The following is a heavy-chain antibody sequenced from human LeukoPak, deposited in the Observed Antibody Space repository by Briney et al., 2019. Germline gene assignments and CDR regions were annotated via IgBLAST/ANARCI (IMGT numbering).Heavy chain of an antibody. D-gene: IGHD3-10*01. V-gene: IGHV4-30-4*01. Sequence: SETLSLTCTVSLDSTTSNFWSWIRQPPGKGLEWIGFIYYRGTTYYNPSLKSRVSISIDTSRNQFSLKLNSVTAADTAVYYCARIEGNSGYGWSHFDYWGQGRLVTVSS. CDR3: ARIEGNSGYGWSHFDY. J-gene: IGHJ4*02. CDR2: IYYRGTT. CDR1: LDSTTSNF.